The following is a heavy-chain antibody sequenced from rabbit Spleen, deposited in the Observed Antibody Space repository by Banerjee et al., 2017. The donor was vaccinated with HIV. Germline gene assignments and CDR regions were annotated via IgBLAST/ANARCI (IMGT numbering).Heavy chain of an antibody. Sequence: LEESGGGLVKPGGTLTLTCTVSGFSFSSNWICWVRQAPGKGLQLIACIDTSSGSTDYASWVNGRFTISKTSSTTVDLKMTSLTAADTATYFCARGAHFSVGFSAFAIYLDFWGQGTLVTVS. J-gene: IGHJ6*01. CDR3: ARGAHFSVGFSAFAIYLDF. D-gene: IGHD6-1*01. V-gene: IGHV1S45*01. CDR1: GFSFSSNW. CDR2: IDTSSGST.